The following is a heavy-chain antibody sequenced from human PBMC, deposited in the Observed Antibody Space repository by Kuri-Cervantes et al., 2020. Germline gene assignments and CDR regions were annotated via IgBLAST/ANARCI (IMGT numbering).Heavy chain of an antibody. V-gene: IGHV1-58*01. CDR1: GFSFPSSA. CDR3: ARLLTTVTTSPAFSMYFFYYMDI. D-gene: IGHD4-11*01. Sequence: SVKVSCKASGFSFPSSAVQWVRQARGQRLEWIGWIVVGSGKTNYAQKFQGRVTFTRDMSTSTAYMDLRSLRSDDTAVYYCARLLTTVTTSPAFSMYFFYYMDIWGKGTTVTVSS. J-gene: IGHJ6*03. CDR2: IVVGSGKT.